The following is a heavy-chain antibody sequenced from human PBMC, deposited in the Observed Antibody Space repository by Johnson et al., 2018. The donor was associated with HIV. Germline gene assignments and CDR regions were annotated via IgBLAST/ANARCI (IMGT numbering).Heavy chain of an antibody. J-gene: IGHJ3*02. V-gene: IGHV3-30*04. Sequence: QVQLVESGGGVVQPGRSLRLSCAASGFTFSSYAMHWVRQAPGKGLEWVAVMSYDGSSKYYADSVKGRFTISRDNYRNTLYLQMNSLRAEDAAVYYWAREQAMFGVVLASAAFDIWGQGTMVTVSS. CDR3: AREQAMFGVVLASAAFDI. CDR1: GFTFSSYA. CDR2: MSYDGSSK. D-gene: IGHD3-3*01.